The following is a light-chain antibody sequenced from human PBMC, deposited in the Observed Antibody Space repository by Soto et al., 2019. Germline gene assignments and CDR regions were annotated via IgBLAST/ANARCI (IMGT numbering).Light chain of an antibody. J-gene: IGKJ1*01. V-gene: IGKV3-20*01. CDR3: LQNFNFPWT. Sequence: EIVLTQSPGTLSLSPGERATLSCRASQSVSSKYLAWYQQKPGQAPRVLIYGTSIRASGVPERFSGGGSGTDFTLTITRLEPEDFAVYYCLQNFNFPWTFGQGTKVEIK. CDR1: QSVSSKY. CDR2: GTS.